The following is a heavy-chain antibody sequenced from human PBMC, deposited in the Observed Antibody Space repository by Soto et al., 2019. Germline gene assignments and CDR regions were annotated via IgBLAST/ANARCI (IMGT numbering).Heavy chain of an antibody. V-gene: IGHV1-2*04. CDR3: ARDSGIAAVPNWFDP. J-gene: IGHJ5*02. Sequence: GASVKVSCKASGYTFTSYDINWVRQATGQGLEWMGWINPNSGGTNYAQKFQGWVTMTRDTSISTAYMELSRLRSDDTAVYYCARDSGIAAVPNWFDPWGQGTLVTVSS. CDR2: INPNSGGT. CDR1: GYTFTSYD. D-gene: IGHD6-13*01.